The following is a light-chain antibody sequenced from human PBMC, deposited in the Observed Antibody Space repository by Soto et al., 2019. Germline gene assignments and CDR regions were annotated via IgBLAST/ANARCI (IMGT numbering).Light chain of an antibody. CDR2: GAS. J-gene: IGKJ2*01. Sequence: EIVLTQSPGTLSLSPGERVTLSCRASQSVSSSYLAWYQQKPAQAPRLLIYGASNRATGIPDRFSGSGSGTDFTLTISRLEPEDFAVYYCQQYGGSPPYTFGQGTKLGIK. CDR3: QQYGGSPPYT. CDR1: QSVSSSY. V-gene: IGKV3-20*01.